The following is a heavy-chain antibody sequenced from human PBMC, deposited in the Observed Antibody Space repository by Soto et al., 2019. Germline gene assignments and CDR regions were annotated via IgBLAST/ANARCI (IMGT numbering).Heavy chain of an antibody. CDR1: GDSISSYY. Sequence: SETLSLTCQVSGDSISSYYWSWIRQPAGKGLEWIGRISASGSSNYNSSLKTRVTMSLATSKSQFSLQLNTVTAADTAVDYCPREGVAVSGYNWFGPWGQGTLVTVSS. V-gene: IGHV4-4*07. D-gene: IGHD3-22*01. J-gene: IGHJ5*02. CDR2: ISASGSS. CDR3: PREGVAVSGYNWFGP.